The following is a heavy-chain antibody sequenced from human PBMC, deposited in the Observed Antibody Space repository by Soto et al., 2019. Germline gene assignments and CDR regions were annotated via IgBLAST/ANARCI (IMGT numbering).Heavy chain of an antibody. V-gene: IGHV3-23*01. CDR2: ISGSGVNT. CDR3: SVTVSSSWYFDY. J-gene: IGHJ4*02. CDR1: GFTFSGYA. Sequence: PGGALRLSCAASGFTFSGYALSWGRPAPGKGLEWVSAISGSGVNTYYADSVKGRFTISRDNSKNTLYLQMNSLRAEDTAVYYCSVTVSSSWYFDYWGQGTLVTVSS. D-gene: IGHD6-13*01.